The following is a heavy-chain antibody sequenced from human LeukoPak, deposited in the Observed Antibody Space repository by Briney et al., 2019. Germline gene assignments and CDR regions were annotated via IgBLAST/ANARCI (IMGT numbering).Heavy chain of an antibody. CDR3: ATGYYGSGRRAYYGMDV. CDR1: GYSLTELS. D-gene: IGHD3-10*01. CDR2: FDPEDGGT. V-gene: IGHV1-24*01. J-gene: IGHJ6*04. Sequence: SVKVSCKVSGYSLTELSMHWVRQAPGKGLEWMGGFDPEDGGTYYAQKFQGRVTMTEDTATGTAYMELSSLRSEDTAVYYCATGYYGSGRRAYYGMDVWGKGTTVTVSS.